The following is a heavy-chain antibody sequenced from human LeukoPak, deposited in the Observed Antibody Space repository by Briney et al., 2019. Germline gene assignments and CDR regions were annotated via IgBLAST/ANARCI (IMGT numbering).Heavy chain of an antibody. Sequence: PGRSLRLSCAASGFTFSSYDMHWVRQATGKGLEWVSAIGTAGDTYYPGSVKGRFTISRENAKNSLYLQMNSLKTEDTAVYYCTTDEAPFTMVRGVIITAYFDYWGQGTLVTVSS. CDR2: IGTAGDT. CDR1: GFTFSSYD. V-gene: IGHV3-13*01. J-gene: IGHJ4*02. D-gene: IGHD3-10*01. CDR3: TTDEAPFTMVRGVIITAYFDY.